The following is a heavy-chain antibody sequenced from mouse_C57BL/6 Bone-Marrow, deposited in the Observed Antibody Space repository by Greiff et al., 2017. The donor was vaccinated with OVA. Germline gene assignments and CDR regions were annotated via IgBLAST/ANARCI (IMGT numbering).Heavy chain of an antibody. CDR1: GYTFTSYW. CDR3: ARSGWDYDFFDD. CDR2: IYPGSGST. V-gene: IGHV1-55*01. J-gene: IGHJ2*01. Sequence: QVQLKQPGAELVKPGASVKMSCKASGYTFTSYWITWVKQRPGQGLEWIGDIYPGSGSTNYNEKFKSKATLTVDTSSSTAYMQLSSLTSEDSAVYYCARSGWDYDFFDDWGQGTTLTVSS. D-gene: IGHD2-4*01.